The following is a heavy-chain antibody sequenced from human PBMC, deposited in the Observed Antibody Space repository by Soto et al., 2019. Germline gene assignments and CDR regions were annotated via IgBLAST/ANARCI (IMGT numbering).Heavy chain of an antibody. D-gene: IGHD2-21*02. CDR1: GYTFTSYY. CDR2: INPSGGSK. J-gene: IGHJ4*02. V-gene: IGHV1-46*01. Sequence: QVQLMQSGAEVKKPGASVTISCKASGYTFTSYYIHWVRQAPRQGLEWMAIINPSGGSKNYAQKFQGRVTVTRDTSTSTVNIELSSLSSEDTAVYYCARDLTAADYWGQGTLVTVSS. CDR3: ARDLTAADY.